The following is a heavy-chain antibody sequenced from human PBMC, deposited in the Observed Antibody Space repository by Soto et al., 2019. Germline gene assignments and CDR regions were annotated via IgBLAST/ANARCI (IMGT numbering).Heavy chain of an antibody. CDR3: ASGIQLWLRRINNGYSG. V-gene: IGHV1-69*12. CDR2: IIPMFGTA. J-gene: IGHJ4*02. D-gene: IGHD5-18*01. CDR1: GGTFSTYA. Sequence: QVQLVQSGAEVKKPESSVKISCKAPGGTFSTYAISWLRQAPGQGLEWMGGIIPMFGTANYAQRFQDRVTITADESTNTVYMELSSLRSEDTAVYFCASGIQLWLRRINNGYSGWGQGTLVTVSS.